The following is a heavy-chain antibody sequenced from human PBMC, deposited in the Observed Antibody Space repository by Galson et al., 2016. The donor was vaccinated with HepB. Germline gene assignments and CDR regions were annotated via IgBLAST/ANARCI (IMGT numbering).Heavy chain of an antibody. J-gene: IGHJ4*02. V-gene: IGHV3-49*03. CDR2: IRNKAYGGTT. Sequence: SLRLSCAASGFSFSLFPFHWFRQAPGKGLEWVGFIRNKAYGGTTEYAASVKGRFSISRDDSKSIAYLQMNSLKTEDTAVYYCSRAPAVTIFGVVTMYDYWGQGTLVTVSS. CDR1: GFSFSLFP. D-gene: IGHD3-3*01. CDR3: SRAPAVTIFGVVTMYDY.